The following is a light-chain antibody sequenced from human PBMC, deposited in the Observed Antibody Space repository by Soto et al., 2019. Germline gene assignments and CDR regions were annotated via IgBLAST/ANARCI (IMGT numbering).Light chain of an antibody. CDR3: SSYAGFNNFVV. J-gene: IGLJ2*01. Sequence: QSALTQPPSASGSPGQSVTISCTGASGVSWYQHHPGRAPKLLIFEVTRRPSGVPDRFSGSKSGNTASLTVSGLQADDEADYYSSSYAGFNNFVVFGGGTKVTVL. V-gene: IGLV2-8*01. CDR1: SG. CDR2: EVT.